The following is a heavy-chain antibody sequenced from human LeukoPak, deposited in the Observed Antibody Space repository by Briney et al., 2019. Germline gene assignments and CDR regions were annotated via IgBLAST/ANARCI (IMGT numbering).Heavy chain of an antibody. CDR3: AKYGSGTSYYFYYYGMDV. J-gene: IGHJ6*02. CDR1: GFTFSSYA. V-gene: IGHV3-23*01. CDR2: ISGGGST. D-gene: IGHD3-10*01. Sequence: GGSLRLSCAASGFTFSSYAMSWVRQAPGKGLGWVSAISGGGSTYYAESVKGRLTISRDNSKNTLDLQMNSLRADDTAVYYCAKYGSGTSYYFYYYGMDVWGQGTTVTVSS.